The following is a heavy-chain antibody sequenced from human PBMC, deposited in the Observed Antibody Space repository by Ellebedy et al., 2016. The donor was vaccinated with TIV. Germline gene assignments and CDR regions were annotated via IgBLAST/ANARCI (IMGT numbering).Heavy chain of an antibody. CDR1: GYTFTSYG. J-gene: IGHJ6*02. CDR2: ISAYNGNT. D-gene: IGHD3-10*01. Sequence: ASVKVSXXASGYTFTSYGISWVRQAPGQGLEWMGWISAYNGNTNYAQKLQGRVTMTTDTSTSTAYMELRSLRSDDTAVYYCAREVNVLLWFGELPNYYYYGMDVWGQGTTVTVSS. CDR3: AREVNVLLWFGELPNYYYYGMDV. V-gene: IGHV1-18*01.